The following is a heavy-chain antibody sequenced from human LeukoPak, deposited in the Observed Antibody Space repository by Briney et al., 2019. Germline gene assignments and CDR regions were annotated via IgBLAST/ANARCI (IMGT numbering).Heavy chain of an antibody. V-gene: IGHV4-34*01. CDR3: ARVELGYDPPYAFDI. J-gene: IGHJ3*02. Sequence: KASETLSLTCAVYGGSFSGYYWSWIRQPPGKGLEWIGEINHSGSTNYNPSLKSRVTISVDTSKNQFSLKLSSVTAADTAVYYCARVELGYDPPYAFDIWGQGTMVTVSS. D-gene: IGHD5-18*01. CDR2: INHSGST. CDR1: GGSFSGYY.